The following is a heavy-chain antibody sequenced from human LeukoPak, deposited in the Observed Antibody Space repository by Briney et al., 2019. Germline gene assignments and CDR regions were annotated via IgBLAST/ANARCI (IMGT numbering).Heavy chain of an antibody. V-gene: IGHV3-48*04. CDR3: ARDRSHWETDAFDI. CDR1: GFTFSSYS. Sequence: PGGSLRLSCAASGFTFSSYSMNWVRQAPGKGLEWVSYISSSSSTIYYADSVKGRFTISRDNAKNSLYLQMNSLRAEDTAVYYCARDRSHWETDAFDIWGQGTMVTVSS. D-gene: IGHD1-26*01. J-gene: IGHJ3*02. CDR2: ISSSSSTI.